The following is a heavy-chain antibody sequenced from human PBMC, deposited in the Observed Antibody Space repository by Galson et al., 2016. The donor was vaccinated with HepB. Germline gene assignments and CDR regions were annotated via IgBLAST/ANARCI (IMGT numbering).Heavy chain of an antibody. CDR1: GFTVTGSY. J-gene: IGHJ3*02. CDR3: ARGWSWAFDM. D-gene: IGHD6-13*01. Sequence: SLRLSCAASGFTVTGSYMTWVRQAPGKGLEWVANINGEGSGKYHADSVKGRFIISRDNVRNSLYLQMNDMRAEDTALYYCARGWSWAFDMWGQGTMVTVSS. CDR2: INGEGSGK. V-gene: IGHV3-7*01.